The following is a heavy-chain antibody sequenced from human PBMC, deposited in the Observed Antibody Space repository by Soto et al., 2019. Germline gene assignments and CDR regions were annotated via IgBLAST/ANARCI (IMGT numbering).Heavy chain of an antibody. CDR2: IIPILGIA. Sequence: HVQLVQSGAEVKKPGSSVKVSCKASGGTFSSYTISWVRQAPGQGLEWKGRIIPILGIANYAQKFQGRVTMSADKSTSTAYMELRSLRSEETAVYYCVKIAVAGTGYFDYWGQGPLVTVSS. D-gene: IGHD6-19*01. J-gene: IGHJ4*02. V-gene: IGHV1-69*02. CDR1: GGTFSSYT. CDR3: VKIAVAGTGYFDY.